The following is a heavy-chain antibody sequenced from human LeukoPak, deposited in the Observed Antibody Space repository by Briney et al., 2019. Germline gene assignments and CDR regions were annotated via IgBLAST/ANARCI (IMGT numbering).Heavy chain of an antibody. Sequence: GGSLRLSCAASGFTFRSSEMNWVRQAPGKGLEWVSAISGSGGSTYYADSVKGRFTISRDNSKNTLYLQMNSLRAEDTAVYYCAKDYESWVRRWLHIFDYWGQGTLVTVSS. CDR1: GFTFRSSE. J-gene: IGHJ4*02. CDR2: ISGSGGST. CDR3: AKDYESWVRRWLHIFDY. V-gene: IGHV3-23*01. D-gene: IGHD5-24*01.